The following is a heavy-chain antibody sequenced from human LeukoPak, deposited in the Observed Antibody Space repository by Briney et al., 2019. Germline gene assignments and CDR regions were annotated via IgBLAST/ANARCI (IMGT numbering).Heavy chain of an antibody. V-gene: IGHV4-39*01. D-gene: IGHD3-10*01. CDR1: GDSISSYRYH. CDR2: VYYSGSP. Sequence: SETLSLTCTVSGDSISSYRYHWGWIRPPPGKALEWIGNVYYSGSPYYNPSLKGQVTISVDTSKNQFSLKLLSVPAAAASVYYCARRLEAGTDYAPFDYWGQGTLLTVSS. J-gene: IGHJ4*02. CDR3: ARRLEAGTDYAPFDY.